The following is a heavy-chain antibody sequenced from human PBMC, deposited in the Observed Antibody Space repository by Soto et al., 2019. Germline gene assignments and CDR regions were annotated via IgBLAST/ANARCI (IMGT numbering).Heavy chain of an antibody. CDR3: ARDAPPEDY. CDR1: GYTFTSYG. J-gene: IGHJ4*02. CDR2: IRPYNGNT. Sequence: QVQLVQSGAEVKKPGASVKVSCKASGYTFTSYGISWVRQAPGQGLEWMGWIRPYNGNTNYAQKLQGRVTMTTDTSTSTXXXXXXXLRSDDTAVYYCARDAPPEDYWGQGTLVTVSS. V-gene: IGHV1-18*01.